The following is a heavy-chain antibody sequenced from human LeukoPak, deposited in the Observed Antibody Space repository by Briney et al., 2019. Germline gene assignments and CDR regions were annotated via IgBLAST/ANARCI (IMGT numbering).Heavy chain of an antibody. CDR2: ISYDGSNK. Sequence: GGSLRLSCAASGFTFSSYGMHWVRQAPGKGLGWVAVISYDGSNKYYADSVKGRFTISRDNSKNTLYLQMNGLRAEDTAVYYCAPVTTDAFDIWGQGTMVTVSS. J-gene: IGHJ3*02. D-gene: IGHD4-17*01. CDR1: GFTFSSYG. V-gene: IGHV3-30*03. CDR3: APVTTDAFDI.